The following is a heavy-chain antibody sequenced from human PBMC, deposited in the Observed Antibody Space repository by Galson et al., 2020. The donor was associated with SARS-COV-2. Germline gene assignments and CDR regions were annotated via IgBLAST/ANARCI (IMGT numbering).Heavy chain of an antibody. CDR3: ARAGQSPDYYYYYNLYV. Sequence: ASVKVSCKPSGYTFTGHYMHWVRQAPGQGLEWMGWINPNSGGTKYAQKCQGRVTMTRDTSISTAYMELSRLRSDDTAIYYCARAGQSPDYYYYYNLYVWGQGTTVTVAS. D-gene: IGHD3-10*01. V-gene: IGHV1-2*02. J-gene: IGHJ6*02. CDR2: INPNSGGT. CDR1: GYTFTGHY.